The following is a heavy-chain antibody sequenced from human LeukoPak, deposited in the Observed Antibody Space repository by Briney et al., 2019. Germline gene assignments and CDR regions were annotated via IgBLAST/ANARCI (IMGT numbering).Heavy chain of an antibody. D-gene: IGHD1-26*01. CDR2: ISGSASST. CDR3: ARDMMGATLYFDS. J-gene: IGHJ4*02. CDR1: GFTFSSYA. V-gene: IGHV3-23*01. Sequence: PGGSLRLSCAASGFTFSSYAMSWVRQAPGKGLEWVSAISGSASSTYHADSMKGRFTISRDNSKNTLYLQMNSLRVEDTAVYYCARDMMGATLYFDSWGQGTLVTVSS.